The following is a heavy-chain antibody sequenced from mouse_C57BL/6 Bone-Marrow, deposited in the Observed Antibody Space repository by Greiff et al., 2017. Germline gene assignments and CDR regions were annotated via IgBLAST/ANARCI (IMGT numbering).Heavy chain of an antibody. D-gene: IGHD4-1*01. Sequence: EVQLVESEGGLVQPGSSMKLSCTASGFTFSDYYMAWVRQVPEKGLEWVANINYDGSSTYYLDSLKSRFIISRDNAKNILYLQMSSLKSEDTATYDCARERNWDAFFDDWGQGTTLTVSS. CDR1: GFTFSDYY. CDR3: ARERNWDAFFDD. J-gene: IGHJ2*01. V-gene: IGHV5-16*01. CDR2: INYDGSST.